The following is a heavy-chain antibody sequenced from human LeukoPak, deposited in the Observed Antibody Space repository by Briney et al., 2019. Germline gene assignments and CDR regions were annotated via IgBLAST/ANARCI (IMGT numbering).Heavy chain of an antibody. Sequence: PSETLSLTCAVYGGSFSNYYWNWIRQPPGKGLEWLGEINDNGRANYNPSLMSRVTVSVDTSKNQFSLRLTSVTATDTAVYYCARRWNYGRNYYIDVWGEGATVSVSS. D-gene: IGHD1-7*01. J-gene: IGHJ6*03. CDR3: ARRWNYGRNYYIDV. CDR2: INDNGRA. V-gene: IGHV4-34*01. CDR1: GGSFSNYY.